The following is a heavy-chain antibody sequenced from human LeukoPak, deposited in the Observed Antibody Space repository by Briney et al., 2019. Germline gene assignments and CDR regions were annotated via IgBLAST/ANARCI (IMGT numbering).Heavy chain of an antibody. Sequence: SVKVSCKASGGTFSSYAISWVRQAPGQGLEWMGRIIPIFGIANYAQKFQGRVTITADKSTSTAYMELSSLRSEDTAVYHCARGSTVVGTYNWFDPWGQGTLVTVSS. J-gene: IGHJ5*02. D-gene: IGHD4-23*01. CDR1: GGTFSSYA. V-gene: IGHV1-69*04. CDR3: ARGSTVVGTYNWFDP. CDR2: IIPIFGIA.